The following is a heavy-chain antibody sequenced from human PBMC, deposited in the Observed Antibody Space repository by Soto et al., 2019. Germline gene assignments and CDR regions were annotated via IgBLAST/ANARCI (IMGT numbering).Heavy chain of an antibody. CDR1: GVTLSISV. CDR2: IKQDGSEK. V-gene: IGHV3-7*01. Sequence: GGSLRLSCAACGVTLSISVMGWACQAQGKGLEWVANIKQDGSEKYYVDSVKGRFTISRDNAKNSLYLQMNSLRAEDTAVYYCARDRRITMVRGVIKESPYYYYYYMDVWGKGTTVTVSS. J-gene: IGHJ6*03. D-gene: IGHD3-10*01. CDR3: ARDRRITMVRGVIKESPYYYYYYMDV.